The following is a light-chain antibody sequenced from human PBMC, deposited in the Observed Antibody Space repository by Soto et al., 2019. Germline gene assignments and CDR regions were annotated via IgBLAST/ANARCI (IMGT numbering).Light chain of an antibody. CDR1: RSDVGGYNY. CDR3: SSYAGSNNLL. J-gene: IGLJ2*01. CDR2: EVS. V-gene: IGLV2-8*01. Sequence: QSALTQPPSASGSPGQSVTISCTGTRSDVGGYNYVSWYQQHPGKAPKLMIYEVSKRPSGVPDRFSGSKSGNTASLTVSGLLAEDEADYCCSSYAGSNNLLFGGGTKVTVL.